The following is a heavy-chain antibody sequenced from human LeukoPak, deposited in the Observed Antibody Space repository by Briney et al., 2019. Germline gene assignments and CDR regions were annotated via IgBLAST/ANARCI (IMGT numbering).Heavy chain of an antibody. D-gene: IGHD3-3*01. CDR1: KFTFSTFA. CDR2: ISATGDST. CDR3: ANGNGQRFLEWLHEVHFDS. J-gene: IGHJ4*01. Sequence: GGSLRLSSAASKFTFSTFAMSWVRQAPGKGLEWVSGISATGDSTYYADSVRGRFTISRDNSRNMVYLQMHSLRAEDTAVYYCANGNGQRFLEWLHEVHFDSWGHGTLVTVSS. V-gene: IGHV3-23*01.